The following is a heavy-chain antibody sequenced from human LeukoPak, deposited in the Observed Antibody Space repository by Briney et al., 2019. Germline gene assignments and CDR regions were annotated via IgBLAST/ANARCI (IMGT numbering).Heavy chain of an antibody. J-gene: IGHJ4*02. CDR2: IYYSGST. V-gene: IGHV4-59*08. CDR3: ARLRAARPFYFDY. Sequence: SETLSLTCTVSGVSISSYYWSWIRQPPGKGLEWIGYIYYSGSTNYNPSLKSRVTISVDPSKNQFSLKLSSVTAADTAVYYCARLRAARPFYFDYWGQGTLVTVSS. CDR1: GVSISSYY. D-gene: IGHD6-6*01.